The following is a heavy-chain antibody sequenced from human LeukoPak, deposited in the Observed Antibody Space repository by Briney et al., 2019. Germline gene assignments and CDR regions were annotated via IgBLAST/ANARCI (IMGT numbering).Heavy chain of an antibody. V-gene: IGHV3-53*04. CDR1: GFTFSDYY. CDR3: AREVSDFWSGYYTEDIWFDP. D-gene: IGHD3-3*01. Sequence: GGSLRLSCAASGFTFSDYYMSWVRQAPGKGLEWVSVIYSGGSTYYADSVKGRFTISRHNSKNTLYLQMNSLRAEDTAVYYCAREVSDFWSGYYTEDIWFDPWGQGTLVTVSS. J-gene: IGHJ5*02. CDR2: IYSGGST.